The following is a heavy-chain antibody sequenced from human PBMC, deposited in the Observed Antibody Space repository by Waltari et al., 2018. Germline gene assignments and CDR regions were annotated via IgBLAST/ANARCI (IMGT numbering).Heavy chain of an antibody. D-gene: IGHD2-21*02. V-gene: IGHV3-30*18. Sequence: QVQLVESGGGVVQPGGSLRLSCAASGFTFRRYGMHWVRQAPGKGLEWVAVISYDGNEQYYAYSVKGRFTISRDFSTNTVYLQMNSLRREDTAVYYCAKEQGGHSEIDYWGQGTLVTVSS. J-gene: IGHJ4*02. CDR2: ISYDGNEQ. CDR3: AKEQGGHSEIDY. CDR1: GFTFRRYG.